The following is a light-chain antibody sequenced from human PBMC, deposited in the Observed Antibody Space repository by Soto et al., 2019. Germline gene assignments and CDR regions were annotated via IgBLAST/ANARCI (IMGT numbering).Light chain of an antibody. Sequence: QSVLTQSSSASASLGSSVKLTCTLSSGHSTYIIAWHQQQPGKAPRYLMKLEGSGNYSKGSGVPDRFSGSSSGADRYLTISNLQFEDEADYYCETWDINTHVVFGGGTKLTVL. V-gene: IGLV4-60*02. CDR1: SGHSTYI. CDR2: LEGSGNY. J-gene: IGLJ2*01. CDR3: ETWDINTHVV.